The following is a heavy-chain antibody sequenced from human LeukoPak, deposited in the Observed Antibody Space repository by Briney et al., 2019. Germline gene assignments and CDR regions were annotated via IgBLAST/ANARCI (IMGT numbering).Heavy chain of an antibody. J-gene: IGHJ4*02. CDR2: IYYSGST. CDR3: ARQIVVVPAAMVYCDY. CDR1: GGSISSGDYY. Sequence: PSETLSLTCTVSGGSISSGDYYWSSIRQPPGKGLEWIGYIYYSGSTYYNPSLKSRVTISVDTSKNQFSLKLSSVTAADTAVYYCARQIVVVPAAMVYCDYWGPGTLVTVSS. V-gene: IGHV4-30-4*08. D-gene: IGHD2-2*01.